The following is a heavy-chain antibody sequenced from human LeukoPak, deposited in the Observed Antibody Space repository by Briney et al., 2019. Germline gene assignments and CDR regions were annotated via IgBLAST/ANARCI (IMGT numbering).Heavy chain of an antibody. J-gene: IGHJ5*02. D-gene: IGHD3-22*01. CDR3: ARHSSGYYSWFDP. Sequence: SETLSLTCTVSGGSISSYYWSWIRQPPGKGLEWIGYIYTSGSTNYNPSLKSRVTISVDTSKNQFSLKLSSVTAADTAAYYCARHSSGYYSWFDPWGQGTLVTVSS. CDR2: IYTSGST. CDR1: GGSISSYY. V-gene: IGHV4-4*09.